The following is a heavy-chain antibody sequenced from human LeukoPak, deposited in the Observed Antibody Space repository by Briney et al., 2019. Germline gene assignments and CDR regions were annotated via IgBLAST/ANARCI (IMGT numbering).Heavy chain of an antibody. CDR3: ARRGSSWLYYFDY. D-gene: IGHD6-13*01. J-gene: IGHJ4*02. CDR1: GGSFSGYY. V-gene: IGHV4-34*01. CDR2: INHSGST. Sequence: PSETLPLTCAVYGGSFSGYYWSWIRQPPGKGLEWIGEINHSGSTNYNPSLKSRVTISVDTSKNQFSLKLSSVTAADTAVYYCARRGSSWLYYFDYWGQGTLVTVSS.